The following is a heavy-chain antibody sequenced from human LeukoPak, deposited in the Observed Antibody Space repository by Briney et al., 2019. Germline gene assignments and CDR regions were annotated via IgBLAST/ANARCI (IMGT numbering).Heavy chain of an antibody. CDR3: ARRVPNEVITDYFDY. Sequence: GGSLRLSCVASGFSLSSYSMNWVRQAPGKGLEWISFIHSSGAIIFYAESVKGRFTISRDNAKNSLFLQMNSLRAEDTAVYYCARRVPNEVITDYFDYWGPGTLVTVSS. D-gene: IGHD3-16*01. J-gene: IGHJ4*02. CDR1: GFSLSSYS. CDR2: IHSSGAII. V-gene: IGHV3-48*04.